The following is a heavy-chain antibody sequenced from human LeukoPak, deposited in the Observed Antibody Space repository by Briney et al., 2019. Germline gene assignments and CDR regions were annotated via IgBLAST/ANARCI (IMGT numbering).Heavy chain of an antibody. CDR3: ARRRLYDYVWGSYRDAFDI. V-gene: IGHV1-2*02. CDR2: INPNSGGT. D-gene: IGHD3-16*01. Sequence: ASVKVSCKASGYTFTGYYMHWVRQAPGQGLEWMGWINPNSGGTNYAQKFQGRVTTTRDTSISTAYMELSRLRSDDTAVYYCARRRLYDYVWGSYRDAFDIWGQGTMVTVSS. J-gene: IGHJ3*02. CDR1: GYTFTGYY.